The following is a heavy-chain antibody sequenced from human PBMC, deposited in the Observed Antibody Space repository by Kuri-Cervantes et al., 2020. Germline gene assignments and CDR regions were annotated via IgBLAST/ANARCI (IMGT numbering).Heavy chain of an antibody. CDR2: IWYDGSNK. Sequence: GESLKISCAASGFTFSSYGMHWVRQAPGKGLEWVSVIWYDGSNKYYADSVKGRFTISRDNSKNTLYLQMNSLRVEDTAQYYCAKILAEVENYWYGLDVWGQGTTVTVSS. V-gene: IGHV3-33*06. J-gene: IGHJ6*02. CDR3: AKILAEVENYWYGLDV. CDR1: GFTFSSYG. D-gene: IGHD2-8*02.